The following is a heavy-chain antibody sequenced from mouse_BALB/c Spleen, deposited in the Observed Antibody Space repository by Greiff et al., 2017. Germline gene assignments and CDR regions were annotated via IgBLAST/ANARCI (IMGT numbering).Heavy chain of an antibody. CDR2: ISSGGST. CDR1: GFTFSSYA. CDR3: AREDYDYVFAY. Sequence: DVKLVESGGGLVKPGGSLKLSCAASGFTFSSYAMSWVRQTPEKRLEWVASISSGGSTYYPDSVKGRFTISRDNARNILYLQMSSLRSEDTAMYYCAREDYDYVFAYWGQGTLVTVSA. V-gene: IGHV5-6-5*01. D-gene: IGHD2-4*01. J-gene: IGHJ3*01.